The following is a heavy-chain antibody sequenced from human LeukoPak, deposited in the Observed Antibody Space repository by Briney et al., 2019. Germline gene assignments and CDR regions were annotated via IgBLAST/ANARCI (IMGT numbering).Heavy chain of an antibody. CDR1: GGSFSGYY. J-gene: IGHJ4*02. CDR2: INHSGST. V-gene: IGHV4-34*01. CDR3: ARGRVYGDPSPFDY. D-gene: IGHD4-17*01. Sequence: SETLSLTCAVYGGSFSGYYWSWIRQPPGKGLEWIGEINHSGSTNYNPCLKSRVTISVDTSKNQFSLKLSSVTAADTAVYYCARGRVYGDPSPFDYWGQGTLVTVSS.